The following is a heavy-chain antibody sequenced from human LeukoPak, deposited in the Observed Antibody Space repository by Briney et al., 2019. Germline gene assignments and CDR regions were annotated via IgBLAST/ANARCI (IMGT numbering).Heavy chain of an antibody. CDR1: GYTFTGYY. Sequence: ASVKVSCKASGYTFTGYYMHWVRQAPGQGLEWMGWINPNSGGTNYAQKLQGRVTMTTDTSTSTAYMELRSLRSDDTAVYYCARDLLDSSSLGYWGQGTLVTVSS. J-gene: IGHJ4*02. CDR2: INPNSGGT. D-gene: IGHD6-13*01. CDR3: ARDLLDSSSLGY. V-gene: IGHV1-2*02.